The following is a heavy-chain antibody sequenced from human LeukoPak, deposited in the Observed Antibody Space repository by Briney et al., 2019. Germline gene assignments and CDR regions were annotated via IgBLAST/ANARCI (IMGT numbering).Heavy chain of an antibody. CDR3: ARQSMTFGVVIGWVY. V-gene: IGHV5-51*01. Sequence: GESLKISCKGSGYSFTSDWIGWVRQMPGKGLGWMGIIYPGDSDTRYSPSFQGQVTISADKSISTAYLQWSSLKASDTAMYYCARQSMTFGVVIGWVYWGQGTLVTVSS. J-gene: IGHJ4*02. CDR2: IYPGDSDT. D-gene: IGHD3/OR15-3a*01. CDR1: GYSFTSDW.